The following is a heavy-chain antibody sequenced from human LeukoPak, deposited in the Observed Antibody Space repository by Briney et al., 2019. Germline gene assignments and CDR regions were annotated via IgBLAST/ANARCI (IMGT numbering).Heavy chain of an antibody. CDR1: GFTFSSYG. CDR3: AKDQGDYYYYGMDV. CDR2: ISYDGSNK. Sequence: GGSLRLSCAASGFTFSSYGMHWVRQAPGKGLEPVAVISYDGSNKYYADSVKGRFTISRDNSKNTLYLQMNSLRAEDTAVYYCAKDQGDYYYYGMDVWGKGTTVTVSS. J-gene: IGHJ6*04. V-gene: IGHV3-30*18.